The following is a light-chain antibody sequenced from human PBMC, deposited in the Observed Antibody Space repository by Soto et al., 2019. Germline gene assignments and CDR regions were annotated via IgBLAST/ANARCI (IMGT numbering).Light chain of an antibody. J-gene: IGLJ2*01. CDR2: EGS. CDR1: SGDIGGYDY. CDR3: CSYAGSSTLV. Sequence: QSVLTQPPSASGSPGQSVTISCTGTSGDIGGYDYVSWYQQHPGKAPKLMIYEGSKRPSGVSNRFSGSKSGNTASLTISGLQAEDEADYYCCSYAGSSTLVFGGGTKLT. V-gene: IGLV2-23*01.